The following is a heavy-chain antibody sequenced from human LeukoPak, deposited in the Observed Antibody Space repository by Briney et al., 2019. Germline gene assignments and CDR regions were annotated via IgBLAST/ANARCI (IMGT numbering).Heavy chain of an antibody. D-gene: IGHD3-3*01. J-gene: IGHJ4*02. Sequence: SDPLSLPCTVSGHSMSSSSYHWRWICKAPGRGLVWFGCFYYWGTTYYKPSLNSRVTIPVDTSNNQFSLQLSSVTAADTAVYYCGRHPYDFWSGYYKALAGFDYWGQGTLVTVSS. CDR3: GRHPYDFWSGYYKALAGFDY. V-gene: IGHV4-39*01. CDR2: FYYWGTT. CDR1: GHSMSSSSYH.